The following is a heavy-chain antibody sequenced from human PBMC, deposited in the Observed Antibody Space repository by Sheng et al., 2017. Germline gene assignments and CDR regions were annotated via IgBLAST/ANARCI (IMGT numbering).Heavy chain of an antibody. CDR1: GGSFSGYY. J-gene: IGHJ5*02. D-gene: IGHD2-8*01. CDR2: INHSGST. V-gene: IGHV4-34*01. CDR3: ARHRRLGPMVDP. Sequence: QVQLQQWGAGLLKPSETLSLTCAVYGGSFSGYYWSWIRQPPGKGLEWIGEINHSGSTNYNPSLKSRVTISVDTSKNQFSLKLSSVTAADTAVYYCARHRRLGPMVDPWGQGTLVTVSS.